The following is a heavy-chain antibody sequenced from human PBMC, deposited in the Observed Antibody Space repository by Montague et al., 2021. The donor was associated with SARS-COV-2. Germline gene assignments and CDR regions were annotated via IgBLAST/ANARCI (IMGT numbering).Heavy chain of an antibody. D-gene: IGHD3-10*01. CDR1: GGSLSGYY. CDR2: INHSANT. CDR3: ASGIYPSGSYYNRYYYGLNI. Sequence: SETLSLTCAVYGGSLSGYYWSWIRQPPEKGLEWIGEINHSANTKKNPSLKSPVPIPIDTSKNQFSLKMTSVTAADTATYYCASGIYPSGSYYNRYYYGLNIWGPGTTVIVSS. V-gene: IGHV4-34*01. J-gene: IGHJ6*02.